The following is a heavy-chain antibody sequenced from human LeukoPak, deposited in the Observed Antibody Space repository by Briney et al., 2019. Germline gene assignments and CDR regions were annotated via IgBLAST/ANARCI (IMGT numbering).Heavy chain of an antibody. CDR3: ARGGRRYCSTTPCCEFDF. J-gene: IGHJ4*02. CDR2: IYYSGST. Sequence: SETLSLTCTVSGGSINNYYWSWIRQPPGKGPEWIGYIYYSGSTNYNPSLKSRVTISVDTPKDQFSLKLSSVTAADTAVYYCARGGRRYCSTTPCCEFDFWGRGTLVTVSS. V-gene: IGHV4-59*01. CDR1: GGSINNYY. D-gene: IGHD2-2*01.